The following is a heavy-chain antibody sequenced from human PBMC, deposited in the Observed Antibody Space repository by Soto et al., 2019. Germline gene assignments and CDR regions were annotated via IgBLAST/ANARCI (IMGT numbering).Heavy chain of an antibody. D-gene: IGHD1-26*01. V-gene: IGHV4-59*01. CDR1: GGSISSYH. J-gene: IGHJ4*02. CDR2: IYYSGST. CDR3: ARDGSYSGSYRFDY. Sequence: QVQLQESGPGLVKPSETLSLTCTVSGGSISSYHWSWIRQPPGKGLEWIGSIYYSGSTNYNPSLKRRVTISVDTSKNQFSLKLSSVTAADRAVYYCARDGSYSGSYRFDYWGQGTLVTVSS.